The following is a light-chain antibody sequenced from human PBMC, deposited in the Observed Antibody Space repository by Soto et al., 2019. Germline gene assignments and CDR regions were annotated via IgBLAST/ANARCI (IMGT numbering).Light chain of an antibody. CDR1: SSDVGGYNY. CDR3: CSYGGSYTWV. J-gene: IGLJ3*02. CDR2: DVS. V-gene: IGLV2-11*01. Sequence: QSVLTQPRSVSGSPGQSVTISCTGTSSDVGGYNYVSWYQQHPGKAPKLMIYDVSKRPSGVPDRFSGSKSGNTASLTISGLRAEDEADYYCCSYGGSYTWVFGGGTQLTVL.